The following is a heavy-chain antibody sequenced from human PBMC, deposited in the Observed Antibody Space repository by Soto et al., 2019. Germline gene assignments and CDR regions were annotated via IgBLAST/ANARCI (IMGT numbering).Heavy chain of an antibody. D-gene: IGHD4-17*01. Sequence: PGGSLRLSCAASGFTFTTYTMSWVRQAPGKGLEWVSGVSPSGGSTFYADSVKGHFTISRDNSKNTLSLQMNSLRAEDTAVYFCANPGMPRYGDYHFDTCGLGVLVTVSS. J-gene: IGHJ4*02. CDR1: GFTFTTYT. CDR3: ANPGMPRYGDYHFDT. CDR2: VSPSGGST. V-gene: IGHV3-23*01.